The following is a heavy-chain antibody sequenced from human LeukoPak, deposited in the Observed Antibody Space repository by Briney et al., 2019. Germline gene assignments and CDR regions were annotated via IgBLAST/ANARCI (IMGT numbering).Heavy chain of an antibody. CDR2: FSGSGGST. V-gene: IGHV3-23*01. J-gene: IGHJ5*02. CDR1: GFPFSSYA. CDR3: AKDLGLIAARPGWFDP. D-gene: IGHD6-6*01. Sequence: GGSLRLSCVASGFPFSSYAMSWVRQAPGKGLEWVSAFSGSGGSTYYADSVKGRFTISRDNSKNTLYLQMNSLRAEDTAVYYCAKDLGLIAARPGWFDPWGQGTLVTVSS.